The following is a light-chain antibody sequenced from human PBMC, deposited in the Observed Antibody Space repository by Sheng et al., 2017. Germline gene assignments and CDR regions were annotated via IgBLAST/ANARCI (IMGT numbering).Light chain of an antibody. V-gene: IGKV1-8*01. CDR2: ATS. CDR3: QQYFRYPPT. Sequence: IRMTQSPSSLSASTGDRVSFTCRASQGISTYLAWYQQKPGKAPNLLMYATSTLQSGVPSRFSGSGSGTDFTLTISSLQSEDFATYYCQQYFRYPPTFGQGTRW. J-gene: IGKJ1*01. CDR1: QGISTY.